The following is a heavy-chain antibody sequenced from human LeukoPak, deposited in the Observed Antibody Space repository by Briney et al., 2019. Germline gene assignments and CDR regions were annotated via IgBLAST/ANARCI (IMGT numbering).Heavy chain of an antibody. CDR1: GYTFSDYW. D-gene: IGHD6-13*01. CDR3: TRDGVAAGRYFDY. Sequence: GGALRLSCAPSGYTFSDYWLNWVREAPGKGLEWVASINQIGSETYSVDSVRGRFTISRDNAKNSLCLQINSLRAEDTAVYYFTRDGVAAGRYFDYWGQGTLFTVSS. CDR2: INQIGSET. J-gene: IGHJ4*02. V-gene: IGHV3-7*03.